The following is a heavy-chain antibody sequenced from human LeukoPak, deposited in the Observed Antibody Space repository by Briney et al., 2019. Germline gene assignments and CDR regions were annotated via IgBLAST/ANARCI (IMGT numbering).Heavy chain of an antibody. CDR2: IYHSGST. CDR3: ARCETYGGNAYYYYMDV. CDR1: GYSISSGYY. V-gene: IGHV4-38-2*02. J-gene: IGHJ6*03. Sequence: SETLSLTCTASGYSISSGYYWGWIRQPPGKGLEWIGSIYHSGSTYYNPSLKSRVTISVDTSKNQFSLKLSSVTAADTAVYYCARCETYGGNAYYYYMDVWGKGTTVTVSS. D-gene: IGHD4-23*01.